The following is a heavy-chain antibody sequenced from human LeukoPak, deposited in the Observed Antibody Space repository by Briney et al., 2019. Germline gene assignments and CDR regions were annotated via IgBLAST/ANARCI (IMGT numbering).Heavy chain of an antibody. CDR3: ARVNPGRWNDERVFDY. CDR1: GFTFSSYE. CDR2: I. V-gene: IGHV3-48*03. J-gene: IGHJ4*02. Sequence: GGSLRLSCAASGFTFSSYEMNWVRQAPGKGLEWASYISVKGRFTISRDNAKNSLYLQMNSLRAEDTAVYYCARVNPGRWNDERVFDYWGQGTLVTVSS. D-gene: IGHD1-1*01.